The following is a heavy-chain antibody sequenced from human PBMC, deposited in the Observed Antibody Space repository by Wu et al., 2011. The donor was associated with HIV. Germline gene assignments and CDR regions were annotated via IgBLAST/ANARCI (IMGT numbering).Heavy chain of an antibody. CDR3: ARETVPPPGLYDYYYYMDV. CDR1: EAPSAGMV. CDR2: SSHLWNS. J-gene: IGHJ6*03. Sequence: EVKKPGSSVRVACKLLEAPSAGMVSAGCDRPLDKGLSGWEGSSHLWNSKLRTEVQGRVTITADESTSTVYMELSSLRSEDTAVYYCARETVPPPGLYDYYYYMDVWGKGTTVTVSS. D-gene: IGHD2-2*01. V-gene: IGHV1-69*01.